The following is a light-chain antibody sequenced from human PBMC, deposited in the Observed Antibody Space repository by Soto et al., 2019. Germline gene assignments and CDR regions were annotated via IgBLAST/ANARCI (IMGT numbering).Light chain of an antibody. CDR2: RAS. CDR3: QQSYRTPLT. J-gene: IGKJ4*01. CDR1: RAIGTW. V-gene: IGKV1-5*03. Sequence: TQMTQSPSTLSASVGDSVSITCRASRAIGTWLAWFQQKPGRAPNLLIYRASTLARGVPSRFSGSGSGTEFTLTINSLQPEDFATYYCQQSYRTPLTFGGGTKVEIK.